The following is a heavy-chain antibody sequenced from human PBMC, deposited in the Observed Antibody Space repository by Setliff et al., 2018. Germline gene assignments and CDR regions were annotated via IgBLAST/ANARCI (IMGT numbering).Heavy chain of an antibody. Sequence: SETLSLTCTVSGGSISSHHWSWIRQPPGKGLEWIGYIYYSGSTNYNPSLKSRVTISVDTSKNQFSLKLSSVTAADTAVYYCARASADYDFWSGYYAGGAFDIRGQGTMVTVSS. V-gene: IGHV4-59*11. D-gene: IGHD3-3*01. CDR3: ARASADYDFWSGYYAGGAFDI. CDR2: IYYSGST. J-gene: IGHJ3*02. CDR1: GGSISSHH.